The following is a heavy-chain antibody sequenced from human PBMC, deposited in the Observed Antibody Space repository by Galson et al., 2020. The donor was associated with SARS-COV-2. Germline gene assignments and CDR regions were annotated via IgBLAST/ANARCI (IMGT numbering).Heavy chain of an antibody. CDR3: ARSRHRLDLLGFGPFYYYYGMDV. V-gene: IGHV1-8*01. CDR2: MNPNSGNT. CDR1: GYTFTSYD. J-gene: IGHJ6*02. D-gene: IGHD3-10*01. Sequence: ASVKVSCKASGYTFTSYDINWVRQATGQGLEWMGWMNPNSGNTGYAQKFQGRVTMTRNTSISTAYMELSSLRSEDTAVYYCARSRHRLDLLGFGPFYYYYGMDVWGQGTTVTVSS.